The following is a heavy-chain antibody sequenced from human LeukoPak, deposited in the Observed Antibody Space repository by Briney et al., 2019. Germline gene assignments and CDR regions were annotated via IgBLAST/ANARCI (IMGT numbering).Heavy chain of an antibody. CDR1: GGSISSSSYY. Sequence: SETLSLTCTVSGGSISSSSYYWGWIRQPPGKGLEWIGSIYYSGSTYYNPSLKSRVTISVDTSKNQFSLKLSSVTAADTAVYYCARVRNWRSYGHYFDYWGQGTLVTVSS. CDR2: IYYSGST. D-gene: IGHD1-1*01. V-gene: IGHV4-39*07. J-gene: IGHJ4*02. CDR3: ARVRNWRSYGHYFDY.